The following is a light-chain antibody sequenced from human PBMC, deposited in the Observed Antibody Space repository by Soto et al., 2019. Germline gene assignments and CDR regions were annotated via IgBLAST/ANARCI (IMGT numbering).Light chain of an antibody. J-gene: IGKJ2*01. CDR1: QSVSSSY. CDR3: QQYGSSPPAYT. CDR2: GAS. V-gene: IGKV3-20*01. Sequence: EIVLTQSPGTLSLSPGERATLSCRASQSVSSSYLAWYQQKPGQAPRLLIYGASSRATGIPHRFSGSGSGTDFTLTISRLEPEDFAVYYCQQYGSSPPAYTFGQGTELEIK.